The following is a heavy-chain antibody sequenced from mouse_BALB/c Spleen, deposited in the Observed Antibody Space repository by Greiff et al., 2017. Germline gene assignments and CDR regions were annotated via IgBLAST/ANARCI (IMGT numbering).Heavy chain of an antibody. V-gene: IGHV5-9-3*01. CDR3: ARDREDYYGWFAY. J-gene: IGHJ3*01. CDR2: ISSGGSYT. D-gene: IGHD1-1*01. CDR1: GFTFSSYA. Sequence: EVQRVESGGGLVKPGGSLKLSCAASGFTFSSYAMSWVRQTPEKRLEWVATISSGGSYTYYPDSVKGRFTISRDNAKNTLYLQMSSLRSEDTAMYYCARDREDYYGWFAYWGQGTLVTVSA.